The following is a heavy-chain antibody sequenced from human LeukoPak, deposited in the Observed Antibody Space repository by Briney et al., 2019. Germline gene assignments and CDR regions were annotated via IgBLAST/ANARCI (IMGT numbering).Heavy chain of an antibody. V-gene: IGHV1-2*02. Sequence: ASVKVSCKASGYTFTGYYIRWVRQAPGQGLEWMGWINPNSGGTNYVQKFQGRVTMTRDTSISTAYMELSRLRSDDTAVYYCASNIAVAGNSFDYWGQGTLVTVSS. CDR1: GYTFTGYY. D-gene: IGHD6-19*01. CDR3: ASNIAVAGNSFDY. CDR2: INPNSGGT. J-gene: IGHJ4*02.